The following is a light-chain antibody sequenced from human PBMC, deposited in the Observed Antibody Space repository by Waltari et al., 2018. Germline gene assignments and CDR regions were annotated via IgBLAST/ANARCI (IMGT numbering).Light chain of an antibody. CDR2: AAS. CDR3: QQSYSTPLT. CDR1: QSISIY. V-gene: IGKV1-39*01. J-gene: IGKJ4*01. Sequence: DIQMTQSPSSLSASVGDRVTIPCRASQSISIYLNWYQQKPGKAPKLLIYAASSLQSGVPSRFSGSGSGTDFTLTISSLQPEDFATYYCQQSYSTPLTFGGGTKVEIK.